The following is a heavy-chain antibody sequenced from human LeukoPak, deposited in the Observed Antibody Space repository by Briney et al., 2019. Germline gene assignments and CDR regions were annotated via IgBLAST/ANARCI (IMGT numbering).Heavy chain of an antibody. CDR2: IYYSGST. Sequence: ASETLSLTCTVSGGSISSYYWSWIRQPPGKGLEWIGYIYYSGSTNYNPSLKSRVTISVDTSKNQFSLKLSSVTAADTAVYYCARLLSIAARDDAFDIWGQGTMVTVSS. V-gene: IGHV4-59*08. J-gene: IGHJ3*02. D-gene: IGHD6-6*01. CDR3: ARLLSIAARDDAFDI. CDR1: GGSISSYY.